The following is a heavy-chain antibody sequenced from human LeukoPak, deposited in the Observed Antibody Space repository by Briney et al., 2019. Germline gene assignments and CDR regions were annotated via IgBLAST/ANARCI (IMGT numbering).Heavy chain of an antibody. D-gene: IGHD3-3*01. Sequence: ASVKVSCKASGYPFTSYYMHWLRQAPGQGLEWMGWINFSGGTKYAEKFRGRVTMTRDTPMATAYMELTTLTSDDTAVYYCARDLRLFDYWGQGTLITVSS. CDR2: INFSGGT. CDR1: GYPFTSYY. CDR3: ARDLRLFDY. J-gene: IGHJ4*02. V-gene: IGHV1-2*02.